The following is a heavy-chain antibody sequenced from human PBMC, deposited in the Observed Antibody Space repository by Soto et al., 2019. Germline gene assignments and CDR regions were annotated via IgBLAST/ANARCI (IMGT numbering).Heavy chain of an antibody. CDR1: GFSLSTSGVG. CDR3: AHRRIAAAINAFDI. D-gene: IGHD6-13*01. CDR2: IYWDDDK. V-gene: IGHV2-5*02. J-gene: IGHJ3*02. Sequence: QTTLKETGPTLVQPTQTLTLTCTFSGFSLSTSGVGVGWIRQPPGKALEWLALIYWDDDKRYSPSLKSRLTITKDTSKNQVVLTMTNMDPVDTATYYCAHRRIAAAINAFDIWGQGTMVTVSS.